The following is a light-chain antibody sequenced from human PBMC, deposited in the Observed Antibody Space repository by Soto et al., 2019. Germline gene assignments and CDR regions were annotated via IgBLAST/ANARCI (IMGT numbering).Light chain of an antibody. V-gene: IGKV3-20*01. J-gene: IGKJ1*01. Sequence: MFPPSPRNLSLSPGERAPLSCRVSQRVSSSYLAWYQQKPGQVPKLLIYDASTRATAIPDRFRGSGSGTDFTLTITRLEAEDFVVYYCQQYATSLGTFGQGTNVDIK. CDR2: DAS. CDR3: QQYATSLGT. CDR1: QRVSSSY.